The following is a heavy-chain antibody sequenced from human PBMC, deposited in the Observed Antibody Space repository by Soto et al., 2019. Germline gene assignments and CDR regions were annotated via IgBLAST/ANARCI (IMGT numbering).Heavy chain of an antibody. CDR2: VSGGSGGT. CDR3: KRWNVYGDL. D-gene: IGHD1-1*01. CDR1: GFSFSTYG. V-gene: IGHV3-23*01. J-gene: IGHJ5*02. Sequence: EMQLLEYGGGLVQPGGSLRLSCVVSGFSFSTYGVTWVRQAPGKGLAWVCGVSGGSGGTHYTDSVKGRFTISGDDYKNKVYLQMHSLRGEDTGVYYCKRWNVYGDLWGQGTLVTVSS.